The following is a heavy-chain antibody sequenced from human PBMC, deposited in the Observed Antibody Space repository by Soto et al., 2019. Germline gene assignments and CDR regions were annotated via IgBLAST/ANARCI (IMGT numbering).Heavy chain of an antibody. CDR1: GGSISSGGYY. Sequence: SETLSLTCTVSGGSISSGGYYWSWIRQHPGKGLEWIGYIYYSGSTYYNPSLKSRVTISVDTSKNQFSLKLSSVTAADTAVYYCAAGTFYEAHIGHYYYGMDVWGQGTTVTVSS. D-gene: IGHD6-13*01. CDR3: AAGTFYEAHIGHYYYGMDV. J-gene: IGHJ6*02. V-gene: IGHV4-31*03. CDR2: IYYSGST.